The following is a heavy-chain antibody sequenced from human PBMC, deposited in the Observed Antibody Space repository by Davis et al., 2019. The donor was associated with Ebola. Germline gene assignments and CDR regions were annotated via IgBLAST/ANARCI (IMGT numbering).Heavy chain of an antibody. CDR1: GFTVSSNY. V-gene: IGHV3-53*01. Sequence: PGGSLRLSCAASGFTVSSNYMSWVRQAPGKGLEWVSVIYSGGSTYYADSVKGRFTISRDNSKNTLYLQMNSLRAEDTAVYYCASGRDSSSWPGVDYWGQGTLVTVSS. D-gene: IGHD6-13*01. J-gene: IGHJ4*02. CDR3: ASGRDSSSWPGVDY. CDR2: IYSGGST.